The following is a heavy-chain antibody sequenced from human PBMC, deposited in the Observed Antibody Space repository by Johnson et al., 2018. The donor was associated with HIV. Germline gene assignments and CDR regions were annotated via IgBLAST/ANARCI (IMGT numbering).Heavy chain of an antibody. CDR1: GFTFSDYY. Sequence: QVQLVESGGGFVKPGGSLRLSCAASGFTFSDYYMSWIRQAPGKGLEWISYISGSGTTIYYTDSVKGRFAISRDNGKNSLYLQMNSLRAEDTAVYYCARGGYSTILDAFDIWGQGTMVTVSS. J-gene: IGHJ3*02. CDR2: ISGSGTTI. V-gene: IGHV3-11*04. D-gene: IGHD6-13*01. CDR3: ARGGYSTILDAFDI.